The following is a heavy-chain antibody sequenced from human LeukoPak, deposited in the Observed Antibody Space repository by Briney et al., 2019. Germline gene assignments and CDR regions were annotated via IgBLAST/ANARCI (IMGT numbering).Heavy chain of an antibody. CDR3: ARDQLGPRGYYMDV. V-gene: IGHV4-59*01. D-gene: IGHD5-24*01. J-gene: IGHJ6*03. CDR1: GGSISSYY. CDR2: IYYSGST. Sequence: SETLSLTCTVSGGSISSYYWSWIRQPPGKGLEWIGYIYYSGSTNYNPSLKSRVTISVDTSKNQFSLKLSSVTAADTAVYYCARDQLGPRGYYMDVRGKGTSVTVSS.